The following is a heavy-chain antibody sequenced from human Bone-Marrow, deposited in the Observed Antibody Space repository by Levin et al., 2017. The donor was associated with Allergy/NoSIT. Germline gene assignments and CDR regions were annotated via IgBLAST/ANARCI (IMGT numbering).Heavy chain of an antibody. V-gene: IGHV3-53*01. D-gene: IGHD3-10*01. CDR3: ARDPPGGGY. CDR2: IYSGGST. Sequence: HTGGSLRLSCAASGVTVSNNYMSWVRQAPGKGLEWVSVIYSGGSTYYAESVKGRFTISRDNSKNTLYLQMNSLRAEDTAIYYCARDPPGGGYWGQGTLVTVSS. CDR1: GVTVSNNY. J-gene: IGHJ4*02.